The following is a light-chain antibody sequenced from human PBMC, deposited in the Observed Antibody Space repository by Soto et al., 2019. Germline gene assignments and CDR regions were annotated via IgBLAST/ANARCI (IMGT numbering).Light chain of an antibody. CDR1: QSVSSSY. J-gene: IGKJ1*01. CDR2: GAS. CDR3: QQYGSSPPWT. V-gene: IGKV3-20*01. Sequence: EIVFTQSPGTLSLSPGERATLSCRASQSVSSSYLAWYQQKPGQAPRLLIYGASSMATGIPDRFSGSVSGTGFTLTISRLXPEDFAVYYCQQYGSSPPWTFGQGTKVDIK.